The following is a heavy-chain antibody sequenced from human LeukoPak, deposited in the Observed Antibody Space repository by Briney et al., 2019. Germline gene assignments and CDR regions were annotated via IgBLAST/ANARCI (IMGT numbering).Heavy chain of an antibody. Sequence: RTGGSLRLSCAASGFTFRRYAMNWVRQAPGKGLEWISAISGSDNNTYYADSVKGRFTISRDNSKNTLYLQMNSLRAEDTAMYYCAKTTSVYGSGDDYSDATNWFDPWGQGTLVTVSS. CDR2: ISGSDNNT. V-gene: IGHV3-23*01. D-gene: IGHD3-10*01. CDR1: GFTFRRYA. J-gene: IGHJ5*02. CDR3: AKTTSVYGSGDDYSDATNWFDP.